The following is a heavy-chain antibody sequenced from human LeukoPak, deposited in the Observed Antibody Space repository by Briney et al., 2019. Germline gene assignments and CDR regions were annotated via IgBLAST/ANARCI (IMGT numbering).Heavy chain of an antibody. CDR2: IYPGDSDT. CDR3: ARYRFSGIAVRLGWFDP. J-gene: IGHJ5*02. V-gene: IGHV5-51*01. CDR1: GYGFTSYW. Sequence: GESLKISCKGSGYGFTSYWIGWVRQMPGKGLEWMGIIYPGDSDTRYSPSFQGQVTISADKSISTAYLQWSSLKASDTAMYYCARYRFSGIAVRLGWFDPWGQGTLVTVSS. D-gene: IGHD6-19*01.